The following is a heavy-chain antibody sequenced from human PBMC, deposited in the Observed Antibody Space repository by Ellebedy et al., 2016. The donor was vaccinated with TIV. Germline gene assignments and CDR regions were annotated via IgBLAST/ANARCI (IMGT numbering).Heavy chain of an antibody. J-gene: IGHJ4*02. V-gene: IGHV3-13*01. D-gene: IGHD3-10*01. Sequence: PGGSLRLSCAASGFTFTNYDMHWVRQATGKGLEWVSAIGTSGDTYYPGSVKGRFTIFRENAKNSLYLQMNSLRAGDTAVYYCARATSGFDYWGQGTLVTVSS. CDR3: ARATSGFDY. CDR1: GFTFTNYD. CDR2: IGTSGDT.